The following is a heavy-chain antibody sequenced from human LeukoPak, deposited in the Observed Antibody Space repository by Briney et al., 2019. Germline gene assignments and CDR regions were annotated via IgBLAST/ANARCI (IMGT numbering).Heavy chain of an antibody. CDR2: FDPEDGET. V-gene: IGHV1-24*01. Sequence: GASVKVSCKFSGYTLTELSMHWVRQAPGRGLEWMGGFDPEDGETIYAQKFQGRVTMTEDTSTDTAYMELSSLRSEDTAVYYCATSHLSSSWYEEVDYWGQGTLVTVSS. D-gene: IGHD6-13*01. CDR3: ATSHLSSSWYEEVDY. CDR1: GYTLTELS. J-gene: IGHJ4*02.